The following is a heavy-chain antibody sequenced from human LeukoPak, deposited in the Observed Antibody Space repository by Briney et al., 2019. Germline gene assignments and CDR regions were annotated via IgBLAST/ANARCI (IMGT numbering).Heavy chain of an antibody. Sequence: KPSETLSLTCTVSGDFISTYYWTWIRQPPGRGLEWTGYIDYSGTTDYNPSLKSRVTMSVVTSKNQFSLKLSSVTAADTAVYYCARHGGSWTFDYWGQGILVTVSS. V-gene: IGHV4-59*08. CDR1: GDFISTYY. J-gene: IGHJ4*02. CDR3: ARHGGSWTFDY. CDR2: IDYSGTT. D-gene: IGHD1-26*01.